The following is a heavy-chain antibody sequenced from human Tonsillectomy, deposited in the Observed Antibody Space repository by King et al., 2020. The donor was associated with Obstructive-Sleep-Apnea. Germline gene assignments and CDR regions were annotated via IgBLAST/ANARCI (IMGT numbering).Heavy chain of an antibody. CDR1: GFTFNSYG. Sequence: VQLVESGGGVVQPGRSLRLSCAASGFTFNSYGMHWVRQAPGKGLEWLAVISYDGSNKNYADSVKGRFTISRDNSKNTLYLKMNSLRAADTAMYYCAKNEASISAVSTDPIAWGQGTLVTVSS. V-gene: IGHV3-30*18. CDR3: AKNEASISAVSTDPIA. CDR2: ISYDGSNK. J-gene: IGHJ5*02. D-gene: IGHD6-6*01.